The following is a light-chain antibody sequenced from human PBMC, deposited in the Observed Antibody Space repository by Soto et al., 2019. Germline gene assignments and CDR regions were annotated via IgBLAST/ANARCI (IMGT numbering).Light chain of an antibody. Sequence: EIVLTQSPGTLSLSPGERATLSCRASKSVTNNYLAWYQRKPGQPPRLLIYGTSYRSTDIPRRFSGSGSGTDFTLTITRLEPEDCAVYYCQQYGSSRPTFGQGTKVEIK. CDR2: GTS. J-gene: IGKJ1*01. V-gene: IGKV3-20*01. CDR1: KSVTNNY. CDR3: QQYGSSRPT.